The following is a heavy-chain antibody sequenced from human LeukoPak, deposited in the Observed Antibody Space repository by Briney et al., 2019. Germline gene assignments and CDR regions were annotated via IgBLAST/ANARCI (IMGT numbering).Heavy chain of an antibody. Sequence: PSETLSLTCTVSGGSISSGGYYWSWIRQPPGKGLEWIGYIYHSGSTYYNPSLKSRVTISVDRSKNQFSLKLSSVTAADTAVYYCARMVAAAGTNNFDYWGQGTLVTVSS. J-gene: IGHJ4*02. CDR3: ARMVAAAGTNNFDY. CDR1: GGSISSGGYY. V-gene: IGHV4-30-2*01. CDR2: IYHSGST. D-gene: IGHD6-13*01.